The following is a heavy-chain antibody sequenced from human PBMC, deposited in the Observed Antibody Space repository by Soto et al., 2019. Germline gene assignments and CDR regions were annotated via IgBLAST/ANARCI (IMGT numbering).Heavy chain of an antibody. D-gene: IGHD2-15*01. J-gene: IGHJ4*02. Sequence: GGSLRLSCAASGFNFDNYAMSWVRQAPGKGLEWVSTISGSGGTTFYADSVKGRFTISRDNSKNTLYLQMNSLRAEDTAIYYCATYRQTGSAVHYWGQGALVTVSS. CDR3: ATYRQTGSAVHY. CDR1: GFNFDNYA. V-gene: IGHV3-23*01. CDR2: ISGSGGTT.